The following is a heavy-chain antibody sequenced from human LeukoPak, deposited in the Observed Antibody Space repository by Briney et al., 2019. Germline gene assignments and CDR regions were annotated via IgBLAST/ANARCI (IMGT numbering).Heavy chain of an antibody. CDR1: GFTFSSYW. Sequence: GGSLRLSCAVSGFTFSSYWMHWVRQAPGKGLVWVSHIKTDGSTTAYADSVKGRFTISRDNAENSLYLQMNSLRVEDTAFYYCARDLAYSRLDYWGQGMLVTVSS. J-gene: IGHJ4*02. CDR3: ARDLAYSRLDY. V-gene: IGHV3-74*01. CDR2: IKTDGSTT. D-gene: IGHD5-18*01.